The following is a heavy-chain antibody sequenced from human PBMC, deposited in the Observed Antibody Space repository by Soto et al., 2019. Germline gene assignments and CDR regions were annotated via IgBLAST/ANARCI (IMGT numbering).Heavy chain of an antibody. CDR3: ARAVSCSSTSCYDPYYYYYGMDV. V-gene: IGHV1-18*01. D-gene: IGHD2-2*01. J-gene: IGHJ6*02. Sequence: ASVKVSCKASGYTXTSYGISWVRQAPGQGLEWMGWISAYNGNTNYAQKLQGRVTMTTDTSTSTAYMELRSLRSDDTAVYYCARAVSCSSTSCYDPYYYYYGMDVWGQGTTVTVSS. CDR1: GYTXTSYG. CDR2: ISAYNGNT.